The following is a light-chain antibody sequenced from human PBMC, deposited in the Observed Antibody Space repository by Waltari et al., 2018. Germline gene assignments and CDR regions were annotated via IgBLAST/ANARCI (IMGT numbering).Light chain of an antibody. J-gene: IGKJ4*01. CDR1: QSLVYSDGKTY. CDR3: MQGTHWPLT. Sequence: QSLVYSDGKTYLNWFHQRPGQSPRRLIYKVSNRDSGVPDRFSGSGSATDFTLKISRVEAEDVGVYYCMQGTHWPLTFGGGTKVEIK. CDR2: KVS. V-gene: IGKV2-30*01.